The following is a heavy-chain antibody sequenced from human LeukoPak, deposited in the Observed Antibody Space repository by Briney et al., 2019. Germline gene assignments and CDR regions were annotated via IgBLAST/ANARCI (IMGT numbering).Heavy chain of an antibody. Sequence: GESLKISCQGSGYSFSTYWIGWVRQMPGKGVEWMGIIYPGDSDTKYSPSFQGHVTLSVDKSISTAYLQWSSLKASDTAMYYCASYDSSAYYASWGQGTLVTVSS. CDR1: GYSFSTYW. D-gene: IGHD3-22*01. V-gene: IGHV5-51*01. CDR2: IYPGDSDT. CDR3: ASYDSSAYYAS. J-gene: IGHJ5*02.